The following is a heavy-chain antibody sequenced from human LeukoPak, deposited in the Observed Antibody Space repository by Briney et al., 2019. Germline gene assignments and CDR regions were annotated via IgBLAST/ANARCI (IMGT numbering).Heavy chain of an antibody. CDR2: IYTSGRT. CDR3: AREEPYYYEYYGMDV. CDR1: GGSISSYY. J-gene: IGHJ6*02. Sequence: SETLSLTCTVSGGSISSYYWSWIRQPAGKGLEWIGRIYTSGRTNYNPSLKSRVTMSVDTSKNQFSLKLSSVPAADTAVYYCAREEPYYYEYYGMDVWGQGTTVTVSS. D-gene: IGHD1-14*01. V-gene: IGHV4-4*07.